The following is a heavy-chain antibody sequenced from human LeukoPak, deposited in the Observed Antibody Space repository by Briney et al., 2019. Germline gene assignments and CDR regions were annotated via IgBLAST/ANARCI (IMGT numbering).Heavy chain of an antibody. J-gene: IGHJ4*02. CDR2: TYYRSKWYN. D-gene: IGHD3-10*01. Sequence: SQTLSLTCAISGDSVSSNSAAWNWIRQSPSRGLEWLGRTYYRSKWYNDYAVSVKSRITINPDTSKNQFSLKLSSVTAADTAVYYCARDKYYGSALDRYYFDYWGQGTLVTVSS. CDR3: ARDKYYGSALDRYYFDY. V-gene: IGHV6-1*01. CDR1: GDSVSSNSAA.